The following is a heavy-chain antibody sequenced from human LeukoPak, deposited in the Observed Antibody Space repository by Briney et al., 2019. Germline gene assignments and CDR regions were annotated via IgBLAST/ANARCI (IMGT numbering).Heavy chain of an antibody. D-gene: IGHD6-13*01. CDR2: IYYSGS. V-gene: IGHV4-59*01. J-gene: IGHJ4*02. CDR1: GGYFSGSN. CDR3: ARITAAGPLDY. Sequence: PSETLSLTCAVHGGYFSGSNWSWIRQAPGKGLEWIGYIYYSGSNYNPSLKSRVTISADTSKNQFSLKLSSVTTADTAVYYCARITAAGPLDYWGQGTLVTVSS.